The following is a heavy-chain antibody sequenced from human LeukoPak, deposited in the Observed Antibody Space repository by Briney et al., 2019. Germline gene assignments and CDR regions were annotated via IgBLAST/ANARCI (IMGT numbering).Heavy chain of an antibody. D-gene: IGHD4-17*01. CDR2: ISSNGGTT. Sequence: GGSLRLSCAASGFTFNKYAMHWVRQAPGKGLEYVSGISSNGGTTYYANSVKGRFTLSRDNSKNTLYLQMGSLGAEDMAVYYCARERYSDPTDDAFDIWSQGTMVTVSS. CDR1: GFTFNKYA. J-gene: IGHJ3*02. CDR3: ARERYSDPTDDAFDI. V-gene: IGHV3-64*01.